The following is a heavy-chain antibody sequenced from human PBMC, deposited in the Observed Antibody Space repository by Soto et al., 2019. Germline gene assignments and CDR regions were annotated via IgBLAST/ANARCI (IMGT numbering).Heavy chain of an antibody. CDR2: ISGSGGST. D-gene: IGHD6-13*01. Sequence: PGGSLRLSCAASGFTFSSYGMHWVRQAPGKGLEWVSVISGSGGSTYYADSVKGRFTISRDNSKNTLYLQMNSLRPEDTAVYYCARDHHNSGWYNVGNYWGRGTLVTVSS. J-gene: IGHJ4*02. V-gene: IGHV3-23*01. CDR1: GFTFSSYG. CDR3: ARDHHNSGWYNVGNY.